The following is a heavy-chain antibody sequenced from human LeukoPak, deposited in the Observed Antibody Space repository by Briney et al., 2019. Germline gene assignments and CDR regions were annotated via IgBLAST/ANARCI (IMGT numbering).Heavy chain of an antibody. CDR1: GFTVSSNY. V-gene: IGHV3-53*01. Sequence: GGSLRLSCAASGFTVSSNYMSWVRQAPGKGLEWVSVIYSGVSTYYADSVKGRFTISRDNSKNTLYLQMNSLRAEDTAVYYCASDPSVFYYGSGSYSPPLDAFDIWGQGTMVTVSS. CDR2: IYSGVST. J-gene: IGHJ3*02. CDR3: ASDPSVFYYGSGSYSPPLDAFDI. D-gene: IGHD3-10*01.